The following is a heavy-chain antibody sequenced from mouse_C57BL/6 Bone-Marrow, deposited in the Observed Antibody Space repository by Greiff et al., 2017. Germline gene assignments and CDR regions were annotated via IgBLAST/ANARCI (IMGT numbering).Heavy chain of an antibody. V-gene: IGHV5-15*01. J-gene: IGHJ4*01. CDR2: ISNLAYSI. CDR3: NIQLRYAMDY. D-gene: IGHD3-1*01. Sequence: EVKLVESGGGLVQPGGSLKLSCAASGFTFSDYGMAWVRQAPRKGPEWVAFISNLAYSIYYADTVTGRFTISRENAKNTLYMDSMSLKSADTAMYSCNIQLRYAMDYWGQGTTVTVSS. CDR1: GFTFSDYG.